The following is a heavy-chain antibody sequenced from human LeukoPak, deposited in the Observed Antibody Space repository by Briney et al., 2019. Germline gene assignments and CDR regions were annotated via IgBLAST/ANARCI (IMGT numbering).Heavy chain of an antibody. D-gene: IGHD3-10*01. CDR3: AREPSYYYGSGSYYY. J-gene: IGHJ4*02. CDR1: GFTFSSYS. CDR2: ISSSRSYI. V-gene: IGHV3-21*01. Sequence: GGSLRLSCAASGFTFSSYSMNWVRQAPGKGLEWVSSISSSRSYIYYADSVKGRFTISRDNAKNSLYLQMNGLRAEDTAVYYCAREPSYYYGSGSYYYWGQGTLVTVSS.